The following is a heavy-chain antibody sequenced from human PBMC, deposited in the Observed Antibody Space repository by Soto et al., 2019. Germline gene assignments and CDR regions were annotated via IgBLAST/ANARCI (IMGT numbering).Heavy chain of an antibody. CDR3: ARDPLMTTVTTTLSDY. CDR2: ISAYNGNT. Sequence: ASVKVSCKASGYTFTSYGISWVRQAPGQGLEWMGWISAYNGNTNYAQKLQGRVTMTTDTSTSTAYMELGSLRSDDTAVYYCARDPLMTTVTTTLSDYWGQGTLVTVSS. CDR1: GYTFTSYG. J-gene: IGHJ4*02. D-gene: IGHD4-17*01. V-gene: IGHV1-18*01.